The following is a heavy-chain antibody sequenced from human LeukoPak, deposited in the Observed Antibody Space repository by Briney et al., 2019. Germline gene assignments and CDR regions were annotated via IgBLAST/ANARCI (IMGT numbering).Heavy chain of an antibody. Sequence: GGSLRLSCAASGFTFSSYAMHWVRQAPGKGLEWVAVISYDGSNKYYADSVKGRFTISRDNSKNTLYLQMNSLRAEDTAVYYCAKDQFVVYFDYWGQGTLVTVSS. J-gene: IGHJ4*02. D-gene: IGHD3-16*01. V-gene: IGHV3-30-3*01. CDR3: AKDQFVVYFDY. CDR1: GFTFSSYA. CDR2: ISYDGSNK.